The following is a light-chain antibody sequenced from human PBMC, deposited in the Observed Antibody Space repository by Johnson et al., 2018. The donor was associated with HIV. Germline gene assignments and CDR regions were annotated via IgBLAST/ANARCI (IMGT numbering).Light chain of an antibody. V-gene: IGLV1-51*02. CDR3: GTWDSSLNTEV. CDR1: SSNIGNFY. Sequence: QSVLTQPPSVSAAPGQRVTISCSGSSSNIGNFYVSWYQQLPETAPKLLIYKTNDRPSGIPDRFSGSQSGTSATLDITGLQTGDEADYYCGTWDSSLNTEVFGTGTKVTVL. J-gene: IGLJ1*01. CDR2: KTN.